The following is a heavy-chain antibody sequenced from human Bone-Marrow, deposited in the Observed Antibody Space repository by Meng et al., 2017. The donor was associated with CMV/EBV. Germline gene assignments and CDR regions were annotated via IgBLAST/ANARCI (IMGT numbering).Heavy chain of an antibody. J-gene: IGHJ5*02. CDR3: ARDRASSSWFLYNWFDP. V-gene: IGHV4-34*01. CDR1: GSFSGYY. CDR2: INHSGST. D-gene: IGHD6-13*01. Sequence: GSFSGYYWSWIRQPPGKGLEWIGEINHSGSTNYNPSLKSRVTISVDTSKNQFSLKLSSVTAADTAVYYCARDRASSSWFLYNWFDPWGQGTLVTVSS.